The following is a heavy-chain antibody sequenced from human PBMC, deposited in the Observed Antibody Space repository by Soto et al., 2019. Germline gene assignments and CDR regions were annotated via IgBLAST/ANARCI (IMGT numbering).Heavy chain of an antibody. CDR2: IYSGGST. CDR1: GFTVSSNY. J-gene: IGHJ6*02. D-gene: IGHD3-9*01. CDR3: ARASNYDILTGYYYGMDV. Sequence: GGSLRLSCAASGFTVSSNYMSWVRQAPGKGLEWVTVIYSGGSTYYADSVKGRFTISRDNSKNTLYLQMNSLRAEDTAVYYCARASNYDILTGYYYGMDVWGQGTTVTVSS. V-gene: IGHV3-66*01.